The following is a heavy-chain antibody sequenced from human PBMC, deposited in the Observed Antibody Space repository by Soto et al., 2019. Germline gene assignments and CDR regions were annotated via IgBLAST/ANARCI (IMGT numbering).Heavy chain of an antibody. CDR1: GGTFSGYY. D-gene: IGHD6-13*01. Sequence: SETLSLTCAVYGGTFSGYYWSWIRQPPGKGLEWIGEINHSGSTNYNPSLKSRVTISVDTSKNQFSLKLSSVTAADTAVYYCATLPSVAGTSVGNFYYYNGMDVWGQGTTVTV. CDR3: ATLPSVAGTSVGNFYYYNGMDV. CDR2: INHSGST. V-gene: IGHV4-34*08. J-gene: IGHJ6*02.